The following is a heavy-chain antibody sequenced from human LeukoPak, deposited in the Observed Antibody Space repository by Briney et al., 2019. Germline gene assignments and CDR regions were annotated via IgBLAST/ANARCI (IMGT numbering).Heavy chain of an antibody. CDR2: IYYSGST. V-gene: IGHV4-61*01. CDR1: GGSVSSGSYY. CDR3: ARDGPDAFDI. J-gene: IGHJ3*02. Sequence: ETLSLTCTVSGGSVSSGSYYWSWIRHPPGKGLEWIGYIYYSGSTNYNPSLKSRVTISVDTSKNQFSLKLSSVTAADTAVYYCARDGPDAFDIWGQGTMVTVSS.